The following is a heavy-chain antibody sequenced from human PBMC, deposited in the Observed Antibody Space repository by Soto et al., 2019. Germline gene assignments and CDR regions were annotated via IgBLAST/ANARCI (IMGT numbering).Heavy chain of an antibody. V-gene: IGHV3-23*01. CDR2: ISGSGGRT. J-gene: IGHJ4*02. D-gene: IGHD3-3*01. CDR3: AKAYDFWSGYWFDY. Sequence: GGSLRLSCAASGFTFSSYAMGWVRQAPGKGLEWLSAISGSGGRTYYADSVKGRFTISRDNSKNTLFLQMNSLRAEDTAVYYCAKAYDFWSGYWFDYWGQGTLVTVSS. CDR1: GFTFSSYA.